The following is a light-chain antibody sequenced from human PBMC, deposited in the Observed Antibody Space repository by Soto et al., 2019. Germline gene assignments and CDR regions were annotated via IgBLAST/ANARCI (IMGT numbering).Light chain of an antibody. J-gene: IGLJ1*01. Sequence: QSALTQPASVSGSPGQSITISCTGTSSDVGSYNLVSWYQQHPGEAPKLMIYGGTKRPSEVSNRFSGSKSGNTASLTISGLQAEDEADYYCCSYAGITTYYVFGTGTKLTVL. CDR3: CSYAGITTYYV. CDR1: SSDVGSYNL. V-gene: IGLV2-23*01. CDR2: GGT.